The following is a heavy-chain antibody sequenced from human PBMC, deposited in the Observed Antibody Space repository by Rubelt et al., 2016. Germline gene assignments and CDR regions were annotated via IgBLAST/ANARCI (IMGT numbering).Heavy chain of an antibody. CDR3: ARDALRFLEWLFGD. CDR1: GGTFSSYA. Sequence: QVQLVQSGAEVKKPGSSVKVSCKASGGTFSSYAISWVRQAPGQGLEWMGRIIPILGIANYAWVFLCRVTITADKSTSTAYMELSSLRSEDTAVYYCARDALRFLEWLFGDWGQGTLVTVSS. V-gene: IGHV1-69*04. D-gene: IGHD3-3*01. CDR2: IIPILGIA. J-gene: IGHJ4*02.